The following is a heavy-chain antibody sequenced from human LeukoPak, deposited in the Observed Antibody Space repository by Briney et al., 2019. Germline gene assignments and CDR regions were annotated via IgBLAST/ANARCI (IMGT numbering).Heavy chain of an antibody. CDR2: IYSGGST. CDR1: GFTVSSNY. Sequence: QPGGSLRLSCAASGFTVSSNYMSWVRQAPGKGLEWVSVIYSGGSTYYADSVKGRFTISRDNSKNTLYLQMNSLRAEDAAVYYCARSIDTIFGVVIGAFDIWGQGTMVTVSS. D-gene: IGHD3-3*01. CDR3: ARSIDTIFGVVIGAFDI. V-gene: IGHV3-53*01. J-gene: IGHJ3*02.